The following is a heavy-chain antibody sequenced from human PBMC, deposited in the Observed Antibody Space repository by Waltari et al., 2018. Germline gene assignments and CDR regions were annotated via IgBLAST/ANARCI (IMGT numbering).Heavy chain of an antibody. CDR2: IRSKAYGGTT. Sequence: EVQLVESGGGLVQPGRSLSLSCTASEFTFGAYAMSWARQAPGKGLEWVGFIRSKAYGGTTEYAASVKGRFTISRDDSKSIAYLQMNSLKTEDTAVYYCTRKPLGGNPDYWGQGTLVTVSS. D-gene: IGHD2-15*01. V-gene: IGHV3-49*04. J-gene: IGHJ4*02. CDR3: TRKPLGGNPDY. CDR1: EFTFGAYA.